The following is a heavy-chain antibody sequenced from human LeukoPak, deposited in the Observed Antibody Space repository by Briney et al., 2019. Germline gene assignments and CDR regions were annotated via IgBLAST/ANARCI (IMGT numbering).Heavy chain of an antibody. Sequence: GGSLRLSCAASGFTFSSYAMHWVRQATGKGLEYVSAISSNGGSAYYANSVKGRFTISRDNSKNTLFLQMGSLRAEDMAVYYCARDWSSSWYSASDIWGQGTMVTVSS. CDR1: GFTFSSYA. CDR3: ARDWSSSWYSASDI. J-gene: IGHJ3*02. V-gene: IGHV3-64*01. D-gene: IGHD6-13*01. CDR2: ISSNGGSA.